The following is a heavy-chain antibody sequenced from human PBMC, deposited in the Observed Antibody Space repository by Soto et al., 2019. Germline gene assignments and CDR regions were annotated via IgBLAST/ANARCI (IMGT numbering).Heavy chain of an antibody. V-gene: IGHV3-48*03. CDR3: ARDGTTGTANYHYAMDV. CDR1: GFTLSSYH. J-gene: IGHJ6*02. CDR2: IHASSISNI. D-gene: IGHD4-17*01. Sequence: PGGSLRLSCVASGFTLSSYHMDWVRQAPGKGLEWISYIHASSISNIHYADSVKGRFTISRDNAKNSLYLQMDSLRAEDTAVYYCARDGTTGTANYHYAMDVWGQGTTVTVSS.